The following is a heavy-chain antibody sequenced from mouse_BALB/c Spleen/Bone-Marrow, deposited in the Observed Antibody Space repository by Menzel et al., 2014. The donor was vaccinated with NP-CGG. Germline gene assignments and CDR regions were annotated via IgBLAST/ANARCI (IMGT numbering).Heavy chain of an antibody. Sequence: VQLQQSGPELVKPGASAKMSCKVSGYTLSSYVMHWVKQKPGQGLEWIGYINPYNDGTKYNEKFKGKATLTSDKSSSTAYMELSSLTSEDSAVYYCAKGDNYRYDFDYWGQGTTLTVSS. CDR3: AKGDNYRYDFDY. D-gene: IGHD2-14*01. CDR1: GYTLSSYV. V-gene: IGHV1-14*01. CDR2: INPYNDGT. J-gene: IGHJ2*01.